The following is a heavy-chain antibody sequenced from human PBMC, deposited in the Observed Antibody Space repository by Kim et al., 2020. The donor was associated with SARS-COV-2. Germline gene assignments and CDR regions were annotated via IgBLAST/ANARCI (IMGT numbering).Heavy chain of an antibody. CDR3: ITGGYREGEYYYYGMDV. D-gene: IGHD5-12*01. CDR2: IKSKTNGGTT. V-gene: IGHV3-15*01. J-gene: IGHJ6*02. CDR1: GFPFSNAR. Sequence: GGSLRLSCAASGFPFSNARMSWVRQAPGKGLEWVGHIKSKTNGGTTDYAGPVKGRFTISRDDSKNMLYLQMNSLKSEDAAVYYCITGGYREGEYYYYGMDVWGQGTTVTVS.